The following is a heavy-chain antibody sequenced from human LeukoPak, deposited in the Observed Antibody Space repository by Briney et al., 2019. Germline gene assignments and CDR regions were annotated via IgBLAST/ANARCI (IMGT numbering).Heavy chain of an antibody. CDR1: GGSISSGGYS. J-gene: IGHJ4*02. CDR2: IYHSGST. Sequence: PSETLSLTCAVSGGSISSGGYSWSWIRQPPGKGLEWIGYIYHSGSTYYNPSLKSRVTISVDRSKNQFSLKLSSVTAADTAVYYCARDMAGGTSFDYWGQGTLVTVSS. V-gene: IGHV4-30-2*01. D-gene: IGHD3-16*01. CDR3: ARDMAGGTSFDY.